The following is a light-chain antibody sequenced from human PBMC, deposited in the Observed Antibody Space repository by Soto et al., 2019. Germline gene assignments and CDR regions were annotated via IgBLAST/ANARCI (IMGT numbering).Light chain of an antibody. CDR1: QSVSRNF. J-gene: IGKJ2*02. V-gene: IGKV3-20*01. Sequence: EIVLTQSPGTLSLSPGERATLSCRASQSVSRNFLAWYQQKPGQAPKLLISGASSRATGIPDRFSGSGSGTDFPLTISRLKPEDFALYSCQQYGSAPGTFGQGTKLEIK. CDR3: QQYGSAPGT. CDR2: GAS.